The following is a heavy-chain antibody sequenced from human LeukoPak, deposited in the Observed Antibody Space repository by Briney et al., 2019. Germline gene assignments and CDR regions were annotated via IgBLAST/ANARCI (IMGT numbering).Heavy chain of an antibody. CDR1: GGSISSGDYY. Sequence: SETLSLTCTVSGGSISSGDYYWSWIRQPPGKGLEWIGYIYYSGSTYYNPSLKSRVTISVDTSKNQFSLKLSSVTAADTAVYYCAGLDCSSTSCYPGYWGQGTLVTVSS. J-gene: IGHJ4*02. V-gene: IGHV4-30-4*01. CDR3: AGLDCSSTSCYPGY. D-gene: IGHD2-2*01. CDR2: IYYSGST.